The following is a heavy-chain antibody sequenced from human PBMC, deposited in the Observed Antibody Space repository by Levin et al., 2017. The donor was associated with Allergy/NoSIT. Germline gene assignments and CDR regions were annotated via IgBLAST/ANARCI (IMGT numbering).Heavy chain of an antibody. Sequence: GESLKISCAASGFTFSSYAMHWVRQAPGKGLEWVAVISYDGSNKYYADSVKGRFTISRDNSKNTLYLQMNSLRAEDTAVYYCARDDIVVVVAALRRGIDYWGQGTLVTVSS. CDR3: ARDDIVVVVAALRRGIDY. J-gene: IGHJ4*02. CDR1: GFTFSSYA. V-gene: IGHV3-30*04. D-gene: IGHD2-15*01. CDR2: ISYDGSNK.